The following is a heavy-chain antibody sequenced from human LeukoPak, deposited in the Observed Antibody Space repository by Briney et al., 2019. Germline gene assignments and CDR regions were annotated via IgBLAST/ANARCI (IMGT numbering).Heavy chain of an antibody. CDR1: GYTFTSYW. Sequence: GESLKISCKGSGYTFTSYWIGWVRQMPGKGLEWMGIIYPGDSDSRYSPSFQGQVTISADKSISTAYLQWSSLKASDTAMYYCARRKAVAGTYYFDYWGQGTLVTVSS. CDR2: IYPGDSDS. J-gene: IGHJ4*02. CDR3: ARRKAVAGTYYFDY. D-gene: IGHD6-19*01. V-gene: IGHV5-51*01.